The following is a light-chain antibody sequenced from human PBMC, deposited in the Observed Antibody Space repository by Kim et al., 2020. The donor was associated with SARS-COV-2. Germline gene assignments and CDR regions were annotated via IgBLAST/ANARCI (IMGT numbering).Light chain of an antibody. Sequence: QSLTISCTGTTIDVGGYNYVSWYQQHPGKAPKIMIYDVSHRPSAVSNRFSGSKSGNTASLTISGLQAEDEADYYCSSYTSSSTLGVFGGGTKLTVL. CDR3: SSYTSSSTLGV. CDR1: TIDVGGYNY. CDR2: DVS. V-gene: IGLV2-14*03. J-gene: IGLJ2*01.